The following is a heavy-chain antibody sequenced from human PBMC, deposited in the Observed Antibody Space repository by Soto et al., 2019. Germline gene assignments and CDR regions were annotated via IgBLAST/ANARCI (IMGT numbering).Heavy chain of an antibody. CDR1: GGTFSSYT. CDR2: IIPILGIA. Sequence: QVQLVQSGAEVKKPGSSVKVSCKASGGTFSSYTISWVRQAPGQGLEWMGRIIPILGIANYAQKFQGRVTITADKSTSTAYMELSSLRSEDTAVYYCARSDKAKAYYYDSSGYVWFDPWGQGTLVTVSS. CDR3: ARSDKAKAYYYDSSGYVWFDP. D-gene: IGHD3-22*01. J-gene: IGHJ5*02. V-gene: IGHV1-69*02.